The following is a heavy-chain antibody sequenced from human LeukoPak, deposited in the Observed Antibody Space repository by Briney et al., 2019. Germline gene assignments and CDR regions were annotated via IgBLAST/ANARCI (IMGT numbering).Heavy chain of an antibody. CDR3: ARGGSIVGATIDY. CDR1: GGSISSGSYY. Sequence: SQTLSLTCTVSGGSISSGSYYWSWTRQPAGKGLEWIGRIYTSGSTNYNPSLKSRVTISVDTSKNQFSLKLSSVTAADTAVYYCARGGSIVGATIDYWGQGTLVTVSS. CDR2: IYTSGST. D-gene: IGHD1-26*01. J-gene: IGHJ4*02. V-gene: IGHV4-61*02.